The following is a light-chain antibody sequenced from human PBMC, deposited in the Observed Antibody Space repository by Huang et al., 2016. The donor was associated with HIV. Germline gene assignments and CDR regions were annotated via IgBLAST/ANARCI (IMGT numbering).Light chain of an antibody. V-gene: IGKV1-6*01. CDR1: QGITDD. Sequence: IQMTQSPSSLSASVGDRVTITCRASQGITDDLAWYQQKPGKAPKLLISGASTLRSGVPSRFSGSGAGTDFTLTISSLQPEDYATYYCLQDHNYPRTFGQGTKVEI. CDR2: GAS. CDR3: LQDHNYPRT. J-gene: IGKJ1*01.